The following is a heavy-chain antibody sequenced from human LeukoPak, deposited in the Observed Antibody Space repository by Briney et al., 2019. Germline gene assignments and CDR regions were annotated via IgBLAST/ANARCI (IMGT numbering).Heavy chain of an antibody. CDR2: IIPIFGTA. Sequence: SVKVSCKASGGTFSSYAISWVRQAPGQGLEWMGGIIPIFGTANYAQKFQGRVTITTDESTSTAYMELRSLRSDDTAVYYCARDSFPMVRGVIGYWGQGTLVTVSS. J-gene: IGHJ4*02. CDR1: GGTFSSYA. V-gene: IGHV1-69*05. CDR3: ARDSFPMVRGVIGY. D-gene: IGHD3-10*01.